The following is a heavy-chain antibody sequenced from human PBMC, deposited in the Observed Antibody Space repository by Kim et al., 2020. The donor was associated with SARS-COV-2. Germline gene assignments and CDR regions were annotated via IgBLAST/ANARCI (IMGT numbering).Heavy chain of an antibody. V-gene: IGHV4-39*01. J-gene: IGHJ2*01. D-gene: IGHD6-13*01. CDR2: IFHTGSG. CDR1: GGSIRSTSQY. CDR3: ARMSWFWYFDL. Sequence: SETLSLTCGVSGGSIRSTSQYWGWVRQPPGKGLEWIGSIFHTGSGYYNPSLKSRVTISVDTSKNQCTLKVMSATAADSAIYYCARMSWFWYFDLWGHGTL.